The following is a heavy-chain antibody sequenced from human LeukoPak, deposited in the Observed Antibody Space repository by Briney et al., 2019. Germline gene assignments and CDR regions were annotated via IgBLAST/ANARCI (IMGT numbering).Heavy chain of an antibody. V-gene: IGHV4-59*08. J-gene: IGHJ3*02. Sequence: SETLSLTCTVSGGSISNYFWSWIRQPPGKGLEWIRYIYSSGSSNYNPSLKSRVTISVDTSKNQFSLKLPSVTAADTAVYYCARHRIGSRAFDIWGQGTMVTVSS. CDR2: IYSSGSS. CDR3: ARHRIGSRAFDI. CDR1: GGSISNYF. D-gene: IGHD3-10*01.